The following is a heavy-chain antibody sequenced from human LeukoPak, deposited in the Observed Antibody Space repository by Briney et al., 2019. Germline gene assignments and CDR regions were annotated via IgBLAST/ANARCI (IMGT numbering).Heavy chain of an antibody. V-gene: IGHV4-34*01. CDR3: ARGPIYDYAGSGY. CDR2: INHSGST. Sequence: GSLRLSCAASGFTFSSYGMHWVRQPPGKGLEWIGEINHSGSTNYNPSLKSRVTISVDTSKNQFSLKLSSVTAADTAVYYCARGPIYDYAGSGYWGQGTLVTVSS. J-gene: IGHJ4*02. D-gene: IGHD3-16*01. CDR1: GFTFSSYG.